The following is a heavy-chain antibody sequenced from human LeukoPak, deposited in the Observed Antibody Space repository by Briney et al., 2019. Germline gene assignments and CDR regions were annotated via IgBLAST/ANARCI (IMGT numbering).Heavy chain of an antibody. CDR3: ARGFRGYDILTGYYF. CDR1: GFTFSSYG. J-gene: IGHJ4*02. Sequence: GGSLRLSCAASGFTFSSYGMHWVRQAPGKGLEWVAFIRYDGSNKYYADSVKGRFTISRDNSKNTLYLQMNSLRAEDTAVYYCARGFRGYDILTGYYFWGQGTLVTVSS. V-gene: IGHV3-30*02. CDR2: IRYDGSNK. D-gene: IGHD3-9*01.